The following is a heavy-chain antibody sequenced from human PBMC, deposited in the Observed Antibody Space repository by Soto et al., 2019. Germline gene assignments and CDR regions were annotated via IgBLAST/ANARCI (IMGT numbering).Heavy chain of an antibody. CDR2: IIPILGIA. CDR3: ARDFYGDYGDDY. J-gene: IGHJ4*02. D-gene: IGHD4-17*01. CDR1: GGTFSSYT. V-gene: IGHV1-69*08. Sequence: QVQLVQSGAEVKKPGSSVKVSCKASGGTFSSYTISWVRQAPGQGLEWMGRIIPILGIANYAQKFQGRVTITADKSTSTAYMELSSLRSEDTAVYYCARDFYGDYGDDYWGQGTLVTVSS.